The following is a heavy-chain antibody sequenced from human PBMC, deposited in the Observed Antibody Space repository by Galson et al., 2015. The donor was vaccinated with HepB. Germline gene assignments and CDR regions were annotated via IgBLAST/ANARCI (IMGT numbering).Heavy chain of an antibody. V-gene: IGHV1-18*01. Sequence: SVKVSCKASGYTFTSYGISWVRQAPGQGLEWMGWISAYNGNTNYAQKLQGRVTMTTGTPTSTAYMELSSLRSEDTAVYYCATRSNILGYCSGGSCYSRGGRYYYGMDVWGQGTTVTVSS. CDR2: ISAYNGNT. CDR1: GYTFTSYG. CDR3: ATRSNILGYCSGGSCYSRGGRYYYGMDV. D-gene: IGHD2-15*01. J-gene: IGHJ6*02.